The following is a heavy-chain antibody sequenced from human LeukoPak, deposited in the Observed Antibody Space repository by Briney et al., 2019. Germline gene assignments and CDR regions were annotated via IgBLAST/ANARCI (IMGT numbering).Heavy chain of an antibody. CDR1: GFTFSSYG. CDR3: AKMRAYGDYVVFDY. Sequence: GGSLRLSCAASGFTFSSYGMSWVRQAPGKGLEWVSAISGSGGSTYYADSVKGRFTISRDNSKNTLYLQMNSLRAEDTAIYYCAKMRAYGDYVVFDYWGQGTLVTVSS. V-gene: IGHV3-23*01. CDR2: ISGSGGST. D-gene: IGHD4-17*01. J-gene: IGHJ4*02.